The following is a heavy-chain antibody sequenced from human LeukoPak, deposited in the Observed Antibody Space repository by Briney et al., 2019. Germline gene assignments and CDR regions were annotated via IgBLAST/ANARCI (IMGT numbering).Heavy chain of an antibody. D-gene: IGHD3-10*01. CDR2: IYYSGST. CDR3: ARRGYYGSGSPDDC. Sequence: SETLSLTCTVSGGSISSSSYYWGWIRQPPGKGLEWIGSIYYSGSTYYNPSLKSRVTISVDTSKNQFSLKLSSVTAADTAVYYCARRGYYGSGSPDDCWGQGTLVTVSS. V-gene: IGHV4-39*01. CDR1: GGSISSSSYY. J-gene: IGHJ4*02.